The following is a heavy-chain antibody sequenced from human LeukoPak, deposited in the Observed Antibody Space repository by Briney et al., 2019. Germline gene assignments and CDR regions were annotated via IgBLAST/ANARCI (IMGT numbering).Heavy chain of an antibody. Sequence: SVKVSCKASGGTVNSYAIRWVGQAPGQGVEWLGGIIPIFGTANDAQKFQGRSAIIAVESTSTAYMALSSLRSEDTAVYYCARGKGIFGVLLSYYYYYYMDVWSKGTTVTVSS. V-gene: IGHV1-69*01. CDR2: IIPIFGTA. CDR3: ARGKGIFGVLLSYYYYYYMDV. D-gene: IGHD3-3*01. J-gene: IGHJ6*03. CDR1: GGTVNSYA.